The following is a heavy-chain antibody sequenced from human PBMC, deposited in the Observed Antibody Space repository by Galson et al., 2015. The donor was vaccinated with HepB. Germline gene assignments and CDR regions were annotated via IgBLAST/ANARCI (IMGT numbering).Heavy chain of an antibody. CDR2: INPSGGST. CDR3: ARDPPAERSGGHYFDY. V-gene: IGHV1-46*04. Sequence: SVKVSRKASGYTFTSYYMHWVRQAPGQGLEWMGIINPSGGSTSYAQKLQGRVTMTRDTSTSTVYMELSSLRSEDTAVYYCARDPPAERSGGHYFDYWGQGTLVTVSS. D-gene: IGHD2-15*01. J-gene: IGHJ4*02. CDR1: GYTFTSYY.